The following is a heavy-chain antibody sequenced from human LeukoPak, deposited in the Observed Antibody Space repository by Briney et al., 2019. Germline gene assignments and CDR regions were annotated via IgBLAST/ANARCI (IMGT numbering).Heavy chain of an antibody. Sequence: QTGRSLRLSCAASGFTFSSYAMHWVRQAPGKGLEWVAVISYDGSNKYYADFVKGRFTISRDNSKNTLYLQMNSLRAEDTAVYYCARVLDSGIAAAFGYWGQGTLVTVSS. CDR1: GFTFSSYA. D-gene: IGHD6-13*01. J-gene: IGHJ4*02. CDR3: ARVLDSGIAAAFGY. V-gene: IGHV3-30-3*01. CDR2: ISYDGSNK.